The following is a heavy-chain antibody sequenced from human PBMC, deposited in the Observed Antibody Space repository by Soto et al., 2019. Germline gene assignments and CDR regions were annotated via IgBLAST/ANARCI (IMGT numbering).Heavy chain of an antibody. CDR3: ARRVTGGGERFDP. D-gene: IGHD7-27*01. Sequence: SETLSLTCTVSGASVSSGDYYWTWIRQPPGKDLEWIGYIYSSGNTNYNPSLRSRVTMSKDTSKNQFSLNLSSVTAADTAVYYCARRVTGGGERFDPWGLGTLVTVS. J-gene: IGHJ5*02. CDR2: IYSSGNT. V-gene: IGHV4-30-4*01. CDR1: GASVSSGDYY.